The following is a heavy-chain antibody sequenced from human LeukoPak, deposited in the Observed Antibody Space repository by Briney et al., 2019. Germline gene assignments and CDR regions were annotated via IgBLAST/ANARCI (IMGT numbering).Heavy chain of an antibody. D-gene: IGHD3-22*01. CDR1: GFTFSSYN. CDR2: ISSSNSIT. V-gene: IGHV3-48*01. Sequence: GGSLRLSCAASGFTFSSYNMNWVRQAPGKGLEWVSYISSSNSITYYADSVKGRFNISRDNAKNSLYLQMNSLRAEDTAMYYCASDSVTMIVGYFDYWGQGTLVTVSS. J-gene: IGHJ4*02. CDR3: ASDSVTMIVGYFDY.